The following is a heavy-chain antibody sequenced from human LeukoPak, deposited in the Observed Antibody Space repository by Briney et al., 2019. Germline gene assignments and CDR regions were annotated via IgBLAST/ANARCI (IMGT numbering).Heavy chain of an antibody. D-gene: IGHD3-10*01. CDR1: GFIFSSYG. Sequence: PGGSLRLSCAASGFIFSSYGMHWVRQAPGKGLEGVAFIRYDGRNKYYADSVKGRFTISRDNSKNTLYLQMNSLRVEDTAVYYCAKDLMRDTWFGESWGQGTLVTV. CDR3: AKDLMRDTWFGES. J-gene: IGHJ5*02. V-gene: IGHV3-30*02. CDR2: IRYDGRNK.